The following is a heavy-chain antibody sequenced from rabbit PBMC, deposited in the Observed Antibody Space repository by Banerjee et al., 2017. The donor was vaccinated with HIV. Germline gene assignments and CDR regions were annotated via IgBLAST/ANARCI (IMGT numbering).Heavy chain of an antibody. Sequence: QEQLVESGGGLVQPEGSLTLTCTASGFSFSSTYWICWVRQAPGKGLEWIACIYTGSTGSTYYASWAKGRFTISKTSSTTVTLQMTSLTAADTATYFCARGGYVAGDGYNLWGPGTLVTVS. CDR1: GFSFSSTYW. CDR2: IYTGSTGST. D-gene: IGHD6-1*01. CDR3: ARGGYVAGDGYNL. J-gene: IGHJ6*01. V-gene: IGHV1S45*01.